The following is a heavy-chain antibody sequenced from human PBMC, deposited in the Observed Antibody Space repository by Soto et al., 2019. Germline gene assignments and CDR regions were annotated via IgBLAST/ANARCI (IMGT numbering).Heavy chain of an antibody. CDR1: GFTFDDYA. Sequence: EVQLVESGGGLVQPGRSLRLSCAASGFTFDDYAMHWVRQAPGKGLEWVSGISWNSGSIGYADSVKGRFTISRDNAKNSLYLQMNRLRAEDTALYYCAKDIGGGYCSGGSCLFDSWGQGTLVTVSS. J-gene: IGHJ4*02. CDR2: ISWNSGSI. D-gene: IGHD2-15*01. V-gene: IGHV3-9*01. CDR3: AKDIGGGYCSGGSCLFDS.